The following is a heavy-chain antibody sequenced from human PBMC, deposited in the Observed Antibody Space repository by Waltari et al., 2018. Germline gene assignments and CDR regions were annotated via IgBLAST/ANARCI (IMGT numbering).Heavy chain of an antibody. CDR2: FYSGGTT. CDR3: AKDSSPFLEHRVYYYYYMDV. J-gene: IGHJ6*03. Sequence: EVQLLESGGGLVQPGGSLRLSCAASGFPFGNYPLSWVRKAPGRGLEWVSVFYSGGTTYYADSVKGRFTISRDNSKNTLYLQMNSLRAEDTAVYYCAKDSSPFLEHRVYYYYYMDVWGKGTTVTVSS. D-gene: IGHD3-3*01. V-gene: IGHV3-23*03. CDR1: GFPFGNYP.